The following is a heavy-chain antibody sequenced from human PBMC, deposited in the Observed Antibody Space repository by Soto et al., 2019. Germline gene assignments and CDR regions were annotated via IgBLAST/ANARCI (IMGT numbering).Heavy chain of an antibody. CDR1: GFTVSSNF. V-gene: IGHV3-66*01. D-gene: IGHD4-17*01. Sequence: GGSLRLSCAASGFTVSSNFMSWVRQAPGKGLEWVSIIYSDGSTYYADSVKGRFTISRDNSKNTLYLQMNSLRADDTAVYYCASRRNPYGAYDYWGQGTQVTVSS. CDR3: ASRRNPYGAYDY. CDR2: IYSDGST. J-gene: IGHJ4*02.